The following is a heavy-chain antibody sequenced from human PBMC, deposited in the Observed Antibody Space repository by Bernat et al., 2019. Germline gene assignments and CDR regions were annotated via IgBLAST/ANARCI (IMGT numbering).Heavy chain of an antibody. CDR2: SSCSGGST. Sequence: EVQLLESGGGFVQPGGSLRLSCAASGFTFSSYAMSWVRQAPGKGLEWVSGSSCSGGSTYSADSVKGRFTISRDNSKNTLYLQMNSLRAEDTAVYYCAKDLTGGYGPLIPSQVSPLDYWGQGTLVTVSS. CDR1: GFTFSSYA. D-gene: IGHD5-12*01. CDR3: AKDLTGGYGPLIPSQVSPLDY. V-gene: IGHV3-23*01. J-gene: IGHJ4*02.